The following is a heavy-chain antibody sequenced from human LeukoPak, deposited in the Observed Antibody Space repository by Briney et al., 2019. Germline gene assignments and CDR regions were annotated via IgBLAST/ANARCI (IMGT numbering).Heavy chain of an antibody. CDR3: AKETGTTGVFDY. D-gene: IGHD1-1*01. J-gene: IGHJ4*02. V-gene: IGHV1-2*02. CDR1: GYTFTGYY. CDR2: INPTSGGP. Sequence: ASVKVSCKASGYTFTGYYMHWVRQAPGQGLEWMGWINPTSGGPNYAQKFQGRVTMTRDTSITTAYMELTRLRSDDTAVYYCAKETGTTGVFDYWGQGTLVTVSS.